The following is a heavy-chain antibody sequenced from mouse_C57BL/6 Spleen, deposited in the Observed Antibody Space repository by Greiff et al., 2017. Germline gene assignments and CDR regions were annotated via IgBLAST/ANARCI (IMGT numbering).Heavy chain of an antibody. D-gene: IGHD2-4*01. V-gene: IGHV5-6*01. CDR2: INPGRGYT. CDR3: ARYDYDRYFDV. Sequence: DVLLVQSGADLVKPGASLKLSCAASGFTFTSYCMYWVRQTPDKSLEWIATINPGRGYTYYTDSVKGRFTITRDNAKNTLYLKVSSLKSEDTAMYYCARYDYDRYFDVWGKGTTVTVSS. CDR1: GFTFTSYC. J-gene: IGHJ1*03.